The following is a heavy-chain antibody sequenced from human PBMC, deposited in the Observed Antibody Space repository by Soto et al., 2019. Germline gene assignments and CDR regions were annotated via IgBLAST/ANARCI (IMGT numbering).Heavy chain of an antibody. CDR2: ISGSTTYT. Sequence: QVQLVESGGGLVKPGGSLRLSCRASGFRFSDHYMTWVRQAPGKGLEGISFISGSTTYTNYADSVKGRFTVSRDNAKIALYLQMNSLTAEDTAVYYCARGGGGSNMAYWGHGTLVTVSS. CDR1: GFRFSDHY. CDR3: ARGGGGSNMAY. V-gene: IGHV3-11*06. J-gene: IGHJ4*01. D-gene: IGHD3-16*01.